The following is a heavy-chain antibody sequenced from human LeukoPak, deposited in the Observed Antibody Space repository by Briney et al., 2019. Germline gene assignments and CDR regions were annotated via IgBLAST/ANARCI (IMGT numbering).Heavy chain of an antibody. CDR3: ARHSGSGSLSRPFDP. J-gene: IGHJ5*02. CDR2: VYYTGST. D-gene: IGHD3-10*01. Sequence: PSETLSLTCSVSGASVTSCGFYWGWLRQPPGKEPEWIATVYYTGSTYYNPSLKSRVTISTDTSKNQFSLRLTSVTATDTAVYHCARHSGSGSLSRPFDPWGQGTLVTVSS. V-gene: IGHV4-39*01. CDR1: GASVTSCGFY.